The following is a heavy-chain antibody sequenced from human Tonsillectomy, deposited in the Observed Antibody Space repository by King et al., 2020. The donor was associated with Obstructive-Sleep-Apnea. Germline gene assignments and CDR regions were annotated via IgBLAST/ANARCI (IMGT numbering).Heavy chain of an antibody. V-gene: IGHV7-4-1*02. CDR3: ARDFTTTDTTGL. Sequence: VQLVESGSELKKPGASVKVSCKASGYTFIDYAMNWVRQAPGQGLQWMGWINTETGDPTYAQGFTGRFVFSLDTSVTTAYLQINSLRTEDTAIYYCARDFTTTDTTGLWGQGTMVTVSS. CDR2: INTETGDP. D-gene: IGHD4-17*01. J-gene: IGHJ3*01. CDR1: GYTFIDYA.